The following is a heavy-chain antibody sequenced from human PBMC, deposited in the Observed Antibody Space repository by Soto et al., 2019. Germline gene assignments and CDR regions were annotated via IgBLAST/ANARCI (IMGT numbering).Heavy chain of an antibody. Sequence: EVQLLESGGGLVQPGGSLTLSCAASGFTFSDYTMSWVRQAPGKVLECVSVILSDHNTYYADSVRGRFTISRDNSKNTLYLEMNSLRAEDKDGYECARRTSGYFGYWGQGTLVTVSS. CDR2: ILSDHNT. V-gene: IGHV3-23*03. CDR3: ARRTSGYFGY. D-gene: IGHD6-19*01. CDR1: GFTFSDYT. J-gene: IGHJ4*02.